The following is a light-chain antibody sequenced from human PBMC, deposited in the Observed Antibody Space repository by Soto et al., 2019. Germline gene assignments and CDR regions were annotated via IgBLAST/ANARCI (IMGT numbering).Light chain of an antibody. CDR2: GAS. J-gene: IGKJ4*01. CDR1: QSVSSSY. Sequence: EIVLTQSPGTLSLSPGERATLSCRASQSVSSSYLAWYQQKPGQAPMLLIYGASSRATGIPDRFSGSGSGTDFTLTISRLEPEDFAVYYCHQYGSLPLTFGGGTKVEIK. V-gene: IGKV3-20*01. CDR3: HQYGSLPLT.